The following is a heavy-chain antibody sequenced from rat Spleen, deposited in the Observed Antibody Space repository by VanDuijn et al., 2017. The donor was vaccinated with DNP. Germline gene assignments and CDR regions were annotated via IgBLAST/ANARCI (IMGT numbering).Heavy chain of an antibody. CDR1: GFTFSNYG. Sequence: EVQLVESGGGLVQPGRSLKLSCAASGFTFSNYGMAWVRQVPGKGLEWVASITTSGGGTYYPDSVKGRFTVSRDNAKSILYLQMDSLRSEDTATYYCARPDAWGQGTSVTVSS. CDR3: ARPDA. CDR2: ITTSGGGT. J-gene: IGHJ4*01. V-gene: IGHV5S13*01.